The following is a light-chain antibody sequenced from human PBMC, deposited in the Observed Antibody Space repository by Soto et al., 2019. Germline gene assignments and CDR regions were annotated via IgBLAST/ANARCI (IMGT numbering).Light chain of an antibody. Sequence: DIQMTQSPSTLSASVGDRVTITCRASQSISSWLAWYQQKPGKAPKLLIYDASILESGVPSRFSVSGSGTEFPLLISSLQPDDFATYYCQQYNSYSPWTFGQGTKVEIK. CDR1: QSISSW. CDR2: DAS. CDR3: QQYNSYSPWT. V-gene: IGKV1-5*01. J-gene: IGKJ1*01.